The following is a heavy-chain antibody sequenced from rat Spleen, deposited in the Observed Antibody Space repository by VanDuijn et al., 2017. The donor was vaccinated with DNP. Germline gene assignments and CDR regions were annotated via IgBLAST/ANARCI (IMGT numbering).Heavy chain of an antibody. CDR3: AKGPNYGGYSDYFDY. CDR1: GFSFRGDW. CDR2: ISYDGSDT. V-gene: IGHV5-7*01. Sequence: EVQLVESGGGLVQPGSPLKLSCAASGFSFRGDWLNWIRQAPKKSLEWVATISYDGSDTYYSDSVKGRFSLSRDNAKSTLYLQLNKLGSEDTAIYYCAKGPNYGGYSDYFDYWGQGVMVTVSS. D-gene: IGHD1-11*01. J-gene: IGHJ2*01.